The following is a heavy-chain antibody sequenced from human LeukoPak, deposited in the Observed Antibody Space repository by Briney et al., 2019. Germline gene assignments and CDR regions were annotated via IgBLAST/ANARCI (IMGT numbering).Heavy chain of an antibody. CDR1: GFTFDDYG. Sequence: GGSLRLSCAASGFTFDDYGMSWVRQAPGKGLEWVSGINWNGGSTGYADSVKGRFTISRDNAKNSLYLQMNSLRAEDTALYYCATQITYSSSWSNIEFDYWGQGTLVTVSS. V-gene: IGHV3-20*04. D-gene: IGHD6-13*01. CDR3: ATQITYSSSWSNIEFDY. CDR2: INWNGGST. J-gene: IGHJ4*02.